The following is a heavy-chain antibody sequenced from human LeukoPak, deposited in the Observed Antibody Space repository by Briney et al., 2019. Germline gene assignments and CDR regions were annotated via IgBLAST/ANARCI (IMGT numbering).Heavy chain of an antibody. J-gene: IGHJ4*02. V-gene: IGHV3-30*02. D-gene: IGHD3-22*01. CDR2: IRYDGSNK. Sequence: PGGSLRLSCAASGFIFSNYGMHWVRQAPGKGLEWVTFIRYDGSNKYYADSVKGRFTISRDNAKNTLYLQMNNLRPEDTAVYYCAKDYYDSSGFVDSWGQGTVVTVSP. CDR1: GFIFSNYG. CDR3: AKDYYDSSGFVDS.